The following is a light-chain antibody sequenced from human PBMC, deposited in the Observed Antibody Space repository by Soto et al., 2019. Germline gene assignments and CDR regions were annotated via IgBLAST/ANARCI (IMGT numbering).Light chain of an antibody. Sequence: QSALTQPASVSGSPGQSITISCTGTSSDIGGYNYVSWYQQHPGKAPKLIIYDVSNRPSGVSNRFSGSKSGNTASLTISGLQAEDDGDYYCSSYRSSSSAHVVFGGGTKVTVL. CDR1: SSDIGGYNY. J-gene: IGLJ2*01. V-gene: IGLV2-14*03. CDR3: SSYRSSSSAHVV. CDR2: DVS.